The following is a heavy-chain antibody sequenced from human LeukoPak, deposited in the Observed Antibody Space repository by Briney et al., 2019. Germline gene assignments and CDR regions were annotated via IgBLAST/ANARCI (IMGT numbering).Heavy chain of an antibody. CDR3: ARARSGHYYDSSGYIMDY. V-gene: IGHV1-18*01. CDR2: ISAYNGNT. Sequence: ASVKVSCKASGYTFTSYGISWVRQAPGQGLECMGWISAYNGNTNYAQKLQGRVTMTTDTSTSTAYMELRSLRSDDTAVYYCARARSGHYYDSSGYIMDYWGQGTLVTVSS. D-gene: IGHD3-22*01. CDR1: GYTFTSYG. J-gene: IGHJ4*02.